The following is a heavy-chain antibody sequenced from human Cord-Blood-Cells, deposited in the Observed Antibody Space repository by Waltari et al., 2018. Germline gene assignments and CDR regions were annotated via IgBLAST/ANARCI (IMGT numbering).Heavy chain of an antibody. CDR3: ARVWYYDILTGDAFDI. V-gene: IGHV1-18*01. Sequence: QVQLVQSGAEVKKPGASVKVSCKASGYTFTSYGISWVRQATGHGLEWRGCVRAYEGNTNYAQKLQGRVTMTTDTSTSTAYMELRSLRSDDTAVYYCARVWYYDILTGDAFDIWGQGTMVTVSS. J-gene: IGHJ3*02. CDR2: VRAYEGNT. CDR1: GYTFTSYG. D-gene: IGHD3-9*01.